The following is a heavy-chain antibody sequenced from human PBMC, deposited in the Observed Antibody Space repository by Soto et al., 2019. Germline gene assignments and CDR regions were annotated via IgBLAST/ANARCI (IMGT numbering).Heavy chain of an antibody. D-gene: IGHD3-3*01. V-gene: IGHV3-30-3*01. CDR3: ARDFGIFGVVPAEGMDV. CDR1: RFTFSSHA. CDR2: ISYDGSNK. Sequence: QVQLVESGGGVVQPGRTLRLSCAASRFTFSSHAMYWVRQAPGKGLEWVAVISYDGSNKYYADSVKSRFTISRDNSKNTLYLQVNRLRAEDTAVYYCARDFGIFGVVPAEGMDVWGQGTTVTVSS. J-gene: IGHJ6*02.